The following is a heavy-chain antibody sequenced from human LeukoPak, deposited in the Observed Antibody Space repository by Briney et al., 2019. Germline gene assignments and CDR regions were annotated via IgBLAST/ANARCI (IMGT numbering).Heavy chain of an antibody. J-gene: IGHJ4*02. CDR2: IIPIFGTA. D-gene: IGHD3-22*01. V-gene: IGHV1-69*13. CDR1: GGTFSSYA. Sequence: ASVKVSCKASGGTFSSYAISWVRQAPGQGLEWIGGIIPIFGTANYAQKFQGRVTITADESTSTAYMELSSLRSEDTAVYYCAGVGLDSSGYTRLDYWGQGTLVTVSS. CDR3: AGVGLDSSGYTRLDY.